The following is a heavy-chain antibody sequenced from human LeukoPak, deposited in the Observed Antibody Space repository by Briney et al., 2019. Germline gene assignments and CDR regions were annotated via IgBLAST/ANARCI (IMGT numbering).Heavy chain of an antibody. CDR1: GGTFTSYA. V-gene: IGHV1-69*13. D-gene: IGHD6-19*01. CDR2: IIPIFGTA. Sequence: ASVTVSFTSSGGTFTSYAISWVRQAPGQGLEWMGGIIPIFGTANYAQKFQGRVTITADESTSTAYMELSSLRSEDTAVYYCARTSGIAVAGIFDYWGQGTLVTVSS. J-gene: IGHJ4*02. CDR3: ARTSGIAVAGIFDY.